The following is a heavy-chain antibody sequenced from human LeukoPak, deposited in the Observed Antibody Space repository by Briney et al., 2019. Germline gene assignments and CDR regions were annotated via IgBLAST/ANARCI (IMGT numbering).Heavy chain of an antibody. CDR3: ARSNGAVAGPYYFDY. J-gene: IGHJ4*02. CDR1: GYTFTSYY. D-gene: IGHD6-19*01. CDR2: INPSGGST. V-gene: IGHV1-46*01. Sequence: ASATVSCKASGYTFTSYYMHWVRQAPGQGLEWMGIINPSGGSTSYAQKFQGRVTMTRDMSTSTVYMELSSLRSEDTAVYYCARSNGAVAGPYYFDYWGQGTLVTVSS.